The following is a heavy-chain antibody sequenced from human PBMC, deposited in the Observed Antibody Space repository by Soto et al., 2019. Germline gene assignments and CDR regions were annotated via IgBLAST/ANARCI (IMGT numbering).Heavy chain of an antibody. J-gene: IGHJ6*02. CDR3: ARGLEGYGMDV. CDR2: INHSGST. V-gene: IGHV4-34*01. CDR1: GGSFSGYY. Sequence: SETLSLTCAVYGGSFSGYYWSWIRQPPGKGLEWMGEINHSGSTNYNPSLKSRVPISVDTSTNQFPLKLSSVTAADTAVYYCARGLEGYGMDVWGQGTTVTVSS.